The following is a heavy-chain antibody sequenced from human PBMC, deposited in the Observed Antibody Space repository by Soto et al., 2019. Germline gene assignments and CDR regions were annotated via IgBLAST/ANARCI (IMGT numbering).Heavy chain of an antibody. Sequence: QVQLVESGGGVVQPGRSLRLSCAASGFAFGNFGMHWVRQAPGKGLAWVAAVSYDGNIKYYADSVKGRFTISRDNSKNTLFLQMNSLRPEATAGYYCAKFRAPVTALVDDYWGQGTLVTVSS. CDR3: AKFRAPVTALVDDY. D-gene: IGHD2-21*02. V-gene: IGHV3-30*18. J-gene: IGHJ4*02. CDR2: VSYDGNIK. CDR1: GFAFGNFG.